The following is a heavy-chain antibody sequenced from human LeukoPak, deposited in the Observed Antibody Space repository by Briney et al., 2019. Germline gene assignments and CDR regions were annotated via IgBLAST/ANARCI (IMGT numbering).Heavy chain of an antibody. D-gene: IGHD6-19*01. Sequence: PPGGPLRLSCAASGFTFSSYAMIWLRQAPRMELEWVSYISAGDDTTYYADSVKGRYTISRDNSKSTLYLHINSLRADDTAVYCCAKADNCGWFFDYWGQGTLVTVSS. CDR1: GFTFSSYA. CDR2: ISAGDDTT. J-gene: IGHJ4*02. CDR3: AKADNCGWFFDY. V-gene: IGHV3-23*01.